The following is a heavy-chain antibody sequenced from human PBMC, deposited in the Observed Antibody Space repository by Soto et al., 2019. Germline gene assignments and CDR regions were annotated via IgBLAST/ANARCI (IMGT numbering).Heavy chain of an antibody. J-gene: IGHJ4*02. D-gene: IGHD6-6*01. CDR3: ASLGPAARPFDY. CDR2: IKQDGSEK. V-gene: IGHV3-7*01. CDR1: GFTFSSYW. Sequence: VGSVRLSCAASGFTFSSYWMSWVRQAPGKGLEWVANIKQDGSEKYYVDSVKGRFTISRDNAKNSLYLQMNSLRAEDTAVYYCASLGPAARPFDYWGQGTLVTVSS.